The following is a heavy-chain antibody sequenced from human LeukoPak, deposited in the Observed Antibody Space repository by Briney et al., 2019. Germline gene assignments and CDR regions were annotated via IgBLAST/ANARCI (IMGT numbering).Heavy chain of an antibody. D-gene: IGHD4-17*01. CDR1: GYTFSGYY. Sequence: ASVKVSCKASGYTFSGYYLHWVRQAPGLGLEWVGWTNPSAGDISYAQNFKGRVSMTRDASLSTAYMELTRLRSDDTAIYYCARLGVTTGAFDIWGQGTMVTVSS. CDR2: TNPSAGDI. J-gene: IGHJ3*02. CDR3: ARLGVTTGAFDI. V-gene: IGHV1-2*02.